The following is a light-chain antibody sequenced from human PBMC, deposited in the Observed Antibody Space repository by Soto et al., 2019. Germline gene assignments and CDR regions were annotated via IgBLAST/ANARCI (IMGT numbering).Light chain of an antibody. V-gene: IGKV3-15*01. CDR3: QQYNYWRT. CDR2: GTS. Sequence: VMTQSPATLSVSLGERATLSCRASQSVSNKLAWYQHKPGQAPRLLIYGTSTRATGVPDRFSGSGSGTEFTLTISSLQSEDVALYYCQQYNYWRTFGQGTKVEIK. CDR1: QSVSNK. J-gene: IGKJ1*01.